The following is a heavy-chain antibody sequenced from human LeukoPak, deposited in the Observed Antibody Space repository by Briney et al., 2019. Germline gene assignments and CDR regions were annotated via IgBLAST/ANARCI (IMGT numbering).Heavy chain of an antibody. CDR1: GGSISSSNW. CDR3: ARHVAFGDKYYYDSSGYPHYFDY. D-gene: IGHD3-22*01. Sequence: PSETLSLTCAVSGGSISSSNWWSWVRPPPGKGLEWIGEIYHSGSTNYNPSLKSRVTISVDKSKNQFSLKLSSVTAADTAVYYCARHVAFGDKYYYDSSGYPHYFDYWGQGTLVTVSS. CDR2: IYHSGST. J-gene: IGHJ4*02. V-gene: IGHV4-4*02.